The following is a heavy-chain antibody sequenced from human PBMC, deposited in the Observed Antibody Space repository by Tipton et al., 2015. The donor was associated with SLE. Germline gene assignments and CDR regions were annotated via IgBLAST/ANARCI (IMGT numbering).Heavy chain of an antibody. V-gene: IGHV1-3*01. CDR2: INAGNGNT. CDR3: ARCGGKGYFDL. CDR1: GYTFTSYA. J-gene: IGHJ2*01. Sequence: QVQLVQSGPEVKKPGASVKVSCKASGYTFTSYAMHWVRQDPGQRLEWMGWINAGNGNTKYSQKFQGRVTITRDTSASTAYMELSSLRSEDTAVYYCARCGGKGYFDLWGRGTLVTVSS. D-gene: IGHD2-15*01.